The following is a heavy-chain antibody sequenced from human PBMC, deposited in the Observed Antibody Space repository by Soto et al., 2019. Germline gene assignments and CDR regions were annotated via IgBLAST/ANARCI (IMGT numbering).Heavy chain of an antibody. CDR3: ARESEDLTSKFDY. CDR1: GFTFTRYS. CDR2: ISSTTNYI. V-gene: IGHV3-21*06. J-gene: IGHJ4*02. Sequence: TGGSLRLSCAASGFTFTRYSMNWVRQAPGKGLEWVSSISSTTNYIYYGDSMKGRFTISRDNAKNSLYLEMNSLRAEDTAVYYCARESEDLTSKFDYWGQGTLVTVS.